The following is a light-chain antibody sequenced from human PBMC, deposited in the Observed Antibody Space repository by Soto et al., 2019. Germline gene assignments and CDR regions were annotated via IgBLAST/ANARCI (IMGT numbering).Light chain of an antibody. CDR1: SSDVGGYDY. Sequence: QSALTQPASVSGSPGQSVTISCTGASSDVGGYDYVSWYQQHPGKAPKLILYEVNNRPSGVSNHFSGSKSGNTASLIISGLQADDEDDYYCSSYSTTSTLVFGSGTKVTVL. V-gene: IGLV2-14*01. J-gene: IGLJ1*01. CDR2: EVN. CDR3: SSYSTTSTLV.